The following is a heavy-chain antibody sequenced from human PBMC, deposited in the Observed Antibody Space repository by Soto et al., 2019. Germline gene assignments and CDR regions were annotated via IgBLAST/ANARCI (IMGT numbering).Heavy chain of an antibody. CDR1: GGSFSGYY. D-gene: IGHD3-9*01. V-gene: IGHV4-34*01. CDR3: ARVSYYNILTGKRGPSFPIDY. CDR2: INHSGST. J-gene: IGHJ4*02. Sequence: SETLSLTCAVYGGSFSGYYWSWIRQPPGKGLEWIGEINHSGSTNYNPSLKSRVTISVDTSKNQFSLKLSSVTAADTAVYYCARVSYYNILTGKRGPSFPIDYWGQGTLVPVSS.